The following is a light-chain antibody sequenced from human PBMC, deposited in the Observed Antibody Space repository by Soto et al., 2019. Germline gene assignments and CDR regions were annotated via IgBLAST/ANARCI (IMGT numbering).Light chain of an antibody. CDR1: QSISSW. V-gene: IGKV1-5*03. Sequence: DIQMTQSPSTLSASVGDRVTITCRASQSISSWLAWYQQKPGKAPKLLIYKASSLESGVPSRFSGSGSGTEFTLTISSLQPDDFATYYCQQLNSYPITFGQATRLEI. CDR2: KAS. CDR3: QQLNSYPIT. J-gene: IGKJ5*01.